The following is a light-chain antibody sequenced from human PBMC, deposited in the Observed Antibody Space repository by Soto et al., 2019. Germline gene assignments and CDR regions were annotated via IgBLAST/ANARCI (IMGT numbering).Light chain of an antibody. CDR2: ESD. J-gene: IGLJ2*01. Sequence: QSVLTQPPSVSAAPGQKVTISCSGSNSNIGNNYVSWYQHVPGTAPRLVIYESDKRPPGIPDRFSGSKSGTSATLGITGLQTGDEADYYCGTWDSRLSGYVVFGVWTKRTVL. V-gene: IGLV1-51*02. CDR3: GTWDSRLSGYVV. CDR1: NSNIGNNY.